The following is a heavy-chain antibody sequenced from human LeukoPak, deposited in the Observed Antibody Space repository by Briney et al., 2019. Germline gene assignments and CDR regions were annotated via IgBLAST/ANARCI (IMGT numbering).Heavy chain of an antibody. CDR1: GYTFTTYA. J-gene: IGHJ3*02. CDR2: ISVDSGNT. Sequence: ASVKVSCKTSGYTFTTYAISWVRQAPGQGLEWMGWISVDSGNTNYAQKLQGRVTMTTDTSTSTAYMELRSLRSEDTAVYYCARDDYDILTGYYSAFDIWGQGTMVTVSS. D-gene: IGHD3-9*01. V-gene: IGHV1-18*01. CDR3: ARDDYDILTGYYSAFDI.